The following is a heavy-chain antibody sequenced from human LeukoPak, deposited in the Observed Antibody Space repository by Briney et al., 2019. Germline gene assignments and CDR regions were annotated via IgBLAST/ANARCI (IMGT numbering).Heavy chain of an antibody. D-gene: IGHD1-1*01. Sequence: GGSLRVSCAASGFTFSGYAMHWVRQAPGKGLEWVAVISYDGSHKYYADSVKGRFTISRDNSKNTLYLQMNSLRAEDTAVYYCARVADWNDELDYWGQGTLVTVSS. J-gene: IGHJ4*02. CDR1: GFTFSGYA. CDR3: ARVADWNDELDY. CDR2: ISYDGSHK. V-gene: IGHV3-30-3*01.